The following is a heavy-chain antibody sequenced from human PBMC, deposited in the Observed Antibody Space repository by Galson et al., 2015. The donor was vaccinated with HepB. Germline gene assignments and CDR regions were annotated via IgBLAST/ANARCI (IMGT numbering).Heavy chain of an antibody. Sequence: SLRLSCAASGFTFSSYSMNWVRQAPGKGLEWVSYISSSSSTIYYADSVKGRFTISRDNAKNSLYLQMNSLRAEDTAVYYCARCYGSGSYSEADYYYGMDVWGQGTTVTVSS. J-gene: IGHJ6*02. CDR2: ISSSSSTI. CDR3: ARCYGSGSYSEADYYYGMDV. CDR1: GFTFSSYS. D-gene: IGHD3-10*01. V-gene: IGHV3-48*01.